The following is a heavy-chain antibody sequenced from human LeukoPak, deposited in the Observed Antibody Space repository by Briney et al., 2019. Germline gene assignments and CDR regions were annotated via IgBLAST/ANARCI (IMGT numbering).Heavy chain of an antibody. CDR1: GFTFSSYA. CDR3: ARDDRSIAARRYYYYGMDV. V-gene: IGHV3-30-3*01. J-gene: IGHJ6*02. D-gene: IGHD6-6*01. CDR2: ISYDGSNK. Sequence: PGRSLRLSCAASGFTFSSYAMHWVRQAPGKGLEWVAVISYDGSNKYYADSVKGRFTISRDNSKNTLYLQMNSLRAEDTAVYYCARDDRSIAARRYYYYGMDVWGQGTTVTVSS.